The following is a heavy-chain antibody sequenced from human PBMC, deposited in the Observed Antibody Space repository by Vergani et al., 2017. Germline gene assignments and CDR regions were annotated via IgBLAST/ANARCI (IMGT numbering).Heavy chain of an antibody. CDR3: ARDKDSSGWLLSFDS. D-gene: IGHD3-22*01. V-gene: IGHV3-53*01. CDR1: GFTVSSNY. J-gene: IGHJ3*02. Sequence: EVQLVESGGGLIQPGGSLRLSCAASGFTVSSNYMSWVRQAPGKGLEWVSVIYSGGSTYYADSVKGRFTISRDNSKNTLYLQMNSLRAEDTAVYYCARDKDSSGWLLSFDSWGQGTMVTVSS. CDR2: IYSGGST.